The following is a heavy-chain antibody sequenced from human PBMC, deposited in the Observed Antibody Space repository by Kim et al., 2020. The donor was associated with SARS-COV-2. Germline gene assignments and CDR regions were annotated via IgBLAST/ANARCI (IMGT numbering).Heavy chain of an antibody. Sequence: GGSLRLSCAASGFTFSSYWMSWVRQAPGKGLEWVANIKQDGSEKYYVDSVKGRFTISRDNAKNSLYLQMNSLRAEDTAVYYCAREQTYYYDRSRGDYWGQGTLVTVSS. CDR2: IKQDGSEK. J-gene: IGHJ4*02. V-gene: IGHV3-7*01. CDR3: AREQTYYYDRSRGDY. D-gene: IGHD3-22*01. CDR1: GFTFSSYW.